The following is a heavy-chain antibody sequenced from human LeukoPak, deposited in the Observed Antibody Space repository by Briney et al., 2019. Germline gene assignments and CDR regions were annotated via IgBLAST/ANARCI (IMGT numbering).Heavy chain of an antibody. CDR2: INHSGST. Sequence: SETLSLTCAVYGGSFSGYYWSWIRQPPVKGLEWIGEINHSGSTNYNPSLKSRVTISVDTSKNQFSLKLSSVTAADTAVYYCARDWRTTAFDYWGQGTLVTVSS. J-gene: IGHJ4*02. CDR3: ARDWRTTAFDY. V-gene: IGHV4-34*01. D-gene: IGHD4-17*01. CDR1: GGSFSGYY.